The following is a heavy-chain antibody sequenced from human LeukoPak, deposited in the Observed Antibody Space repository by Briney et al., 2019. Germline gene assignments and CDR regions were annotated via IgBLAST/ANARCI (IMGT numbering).Heavy chain of an antibody. CDR2: MNPNSGNT. V-gene: IGHV1-8*03. CDR3: ATGKGGYYDFWSGDFGAEFDY. CDR1: GYTFTGYY. Sequence: ASVKVSCKASGYTFTGYYMHWVRQATGQGLEWMGWMNPNSGNTGYAQKFQGRVTITRNTSINTAYMELSSLRSEDTAVYYCATGKGGYYDFWSGDFGAEFDYWGQGTLVTVSS. J-gene: IGHJ4*02. D-gene: IGHD3-3*01.